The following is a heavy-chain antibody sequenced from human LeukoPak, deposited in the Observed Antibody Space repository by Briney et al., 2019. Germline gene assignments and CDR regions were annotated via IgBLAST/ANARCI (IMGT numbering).Heavy chain of an antibody. D-gene: IGHD4-17*01. J-gene: IGHJ2*01. V-gene: IGHV3-23*01. CDR1: GFTFSSYA. Sequence: GGSLRLSCAASGFTFSSYAMSWVRQAPGKGLEWVSAISGSGGSTYYADSVKGRFTISRDNSKNTLYLQMNSLRAEDTAVYYCAKAPYGDYGSDWYFGLWGRGTLVTVSS. CDR2: ISGSGGST. CDR3: AKAPYGDYGSDWYFGL.